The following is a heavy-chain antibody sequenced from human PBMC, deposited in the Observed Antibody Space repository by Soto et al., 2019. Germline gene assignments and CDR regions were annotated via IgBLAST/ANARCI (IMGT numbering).Heavy chain of an antibody. D-gene: IGHD2-2*01. Sequence: ASVKVSCKASGYTFTSYAMHWVRQAPGQRLEWMGWINAGNGNTKYSQKFQGRVTITRDTSASTAYMELSSLRSEDTAVYYCARALLRYCSSTSCYQDAFDSWGQGTMVTVSS. CDR3: ARALLRYCSSTSCYQDAFDS. V-gene: IGHV1-3*01. CDR2: INAGNGNT. J-gene: IGHJ3*02. CDR1: GYTFTSYA.